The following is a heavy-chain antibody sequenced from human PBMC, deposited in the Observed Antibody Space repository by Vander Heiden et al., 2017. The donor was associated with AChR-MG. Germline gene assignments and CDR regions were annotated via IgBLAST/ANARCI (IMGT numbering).Heavy chain of an antibody. Sequence: EVQLVESGGGLVKPGGSLRLSCAASGFPFSNAWMSWVRQAPGKGLEWVGRIKSKTDGGTTDYAAPVKGRFTISRDDSKNTLYLQMNSLKTEDTAVYYCTATYGGNSPFDYWGQGTLVTVSS. J-gene: IGHJ4*02. V-gene: IGHV3-15*01. CDR2: IKSKTDGGTT. D-gene: IGHD4-17*01. CDR3: TATYGGNSPFDY. CDR1: GFPFSNAW.